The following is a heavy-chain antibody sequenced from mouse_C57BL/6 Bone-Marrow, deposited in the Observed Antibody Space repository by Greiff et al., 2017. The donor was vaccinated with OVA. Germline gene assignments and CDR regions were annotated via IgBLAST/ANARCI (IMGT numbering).Heavy chain of an antibody. CDR3: TRSEGTSGPFAD. V-gene: IGHV1-5*01. Sequence: EVQLQQSGTVLARPGASVKMSCKTSGYTFTSYWMHWVKQRPGQGLEWIGAIYPGNSDTSYKQKFKGKAKLTAVTSASTAYMELSSLTSEDSAVYYCTRSEGTSGPFADWGQGTLVTVSA. J-gene: IGHJ3*01. D-gene: IGHD3-1*01. CDR2: IYPGNSDT. CDR1: GYTFTSYW.